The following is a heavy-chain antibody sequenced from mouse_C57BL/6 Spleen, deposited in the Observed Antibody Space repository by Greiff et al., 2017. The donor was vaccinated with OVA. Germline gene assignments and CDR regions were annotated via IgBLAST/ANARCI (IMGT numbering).Heavy chain of an antibody. D-gene: IGHD1-1*01. Sequence: VQLQQSGPELVKPGASVKISCKASGYTFTDYYMNWVKQSHGKSLEWIGDINPNNGGTSYNQKFKGKATLTVDKSSSTAYMELRSLTSEDSAVYYFARYYYGSSYYFDYWGQGTTLTVSS. V-gene: IGHV1-26*01. CDR3: ARYYYGSSYYFDY. CDR2: INPNNGGT. J-gene: IGHJ2*01. CDR1: GYTFTDYY.